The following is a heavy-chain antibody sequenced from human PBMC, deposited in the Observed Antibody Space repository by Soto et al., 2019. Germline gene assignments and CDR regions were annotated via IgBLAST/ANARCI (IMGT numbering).Heavy chain of an antibody. Sequence: EVQLVESGGGLVQPGGSLRLSCADSGFTFSSYSMNWVRQAPGKGLEWVSYISSSSITIYYADSVKGRFTISRDNAKNSLYLQMNRLRAEDTAVYYCARHPECIAQIGWFDPWGQGTLVTVSS. D-gene: IGHD6-13*01. J-gene: IGHJ5*02. CDR2: ISSSSITI. CDR1: GFTFSSYS. CDR3: ARHPECIAQIGWFDP. V-gene: IGHV3-48*01.